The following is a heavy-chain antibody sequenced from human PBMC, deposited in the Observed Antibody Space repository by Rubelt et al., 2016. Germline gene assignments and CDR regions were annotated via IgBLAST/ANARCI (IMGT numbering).Heavy chain of an antibody. V-gene: IGHV5-51*01. D-gene: IGHD2-21*02. Sequence: GKGLEWMGAIYPGDSDTRYSPSFQGQVTISADKSISTAYLQWSSLKASDTAMYYCARRAYCGGDCYFDYWGQGTLVTVSS. CDR3: ARRAYCGGDCYFDY. J-gene: IGHJ4*02. CDR2: IYPGDSDT.